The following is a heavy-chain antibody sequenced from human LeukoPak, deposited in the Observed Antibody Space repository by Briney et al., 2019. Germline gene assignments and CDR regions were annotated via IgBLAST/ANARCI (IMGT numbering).Heavy chain of an antibody. J-gene: IGHJ6*02. CDR2: IIPIFGTA. CDR1: GGTFSSYA. Sequence: SVKVSCKASGGTFSSYAISWVRQAPGQGLEWMGGIIPIFGTANYAQKFQGRVTITADESTSTAYMELSSLRSEDTAVYYCASLLRITIFGVVTNYGMDVWGQGTTVTVSS. CDR3: ASLLRITIFGVVTNYGMDV. V-gene: IGHV1-69*01. D-gene: IGHD3-3*01.